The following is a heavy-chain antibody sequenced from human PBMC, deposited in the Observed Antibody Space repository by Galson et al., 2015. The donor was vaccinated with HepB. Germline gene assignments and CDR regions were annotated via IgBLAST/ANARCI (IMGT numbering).Heavy chain of an antibody. CDR2: ISSDGSIA. J-gene: IGHJ4*02. V-gene: IGHV3-74*01. D-gene: IGHD1-26*01. CDR3: ARLRGRASGGIYYEAYDY. Sequence: SLRLSCAGSGFNFSDYLMHWVRQVPGKGLVWVSLISSDGSIASYAESVRGRFTISRDNSKHTLYLEMNSLRVEDTALYYCARLRGRASGGIYYEAYDYWGQGTLLTVPS. CDR1: GFNFSDYL.